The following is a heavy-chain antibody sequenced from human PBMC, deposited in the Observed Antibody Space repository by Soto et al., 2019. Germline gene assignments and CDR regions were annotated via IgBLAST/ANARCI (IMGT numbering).Heavy chain of an antibody. CDR3: ARDKGRQKLGGNYYYITDI. CDR1: GGTFSSSA. J-gene: IGHJ6*02. Sequence: QVQLVQSGAEVKKPGSSVKVSCKASGGTFSSSAFSWVRQAPGQGLEWMGGIIPLFRTPDYGQRFQGRVTITADESAGTVYMELRGLRSEDTAVYFCARDKGRQKLGGNYYYITDIWGQGTTVTVSS. V-gene: IGHV1-69*12. D-gene: IGHD3-3*02. CDR2: IIPLFRTP.